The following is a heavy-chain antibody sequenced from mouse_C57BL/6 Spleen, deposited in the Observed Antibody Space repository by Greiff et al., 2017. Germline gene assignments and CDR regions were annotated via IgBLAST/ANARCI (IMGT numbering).Heavy chain of an antibody. CDR1: GYAFSSYW. Sequence: VQLQESGAELVKPGASVKISCKASGYAFSSYWLNWVKQRPGKGLEWIGQIYPGDGDTNSNGKFKGKATLTADKSSRTASMQLSSLTSEDSAVYFCARGDGYPVYFDYGGQGTTLTVSS. V-gene: IGHV1-80*01. D-gene: IGHD2-3*01. J-gene: IGHJ2*01. CDR2: IYPGDGDT. CDR3: ARGDGYPVYFDY.